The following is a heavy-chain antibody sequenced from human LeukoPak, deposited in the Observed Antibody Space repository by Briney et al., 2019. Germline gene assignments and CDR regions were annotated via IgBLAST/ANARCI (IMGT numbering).Heavy chain of an antibody. CDR2: ISSSSSYI. V-gene: IGHV3-21*01. CDR1: GFTFSSYS. CDR3: ARVTSSGTDAFDI. D-gene: IGHD1-26*01. J-gene: IGHJ3*02. Sequence: PGGSLRLSCAASGFTFSSYSVNWVRQAPGKGLEWVSSISSSSSYIYYADSVKGRFTISRDNAKNSLYLQMNSLRAEDTAVYYCARVTSSGTDAFDIWGQGTMVTVSS.